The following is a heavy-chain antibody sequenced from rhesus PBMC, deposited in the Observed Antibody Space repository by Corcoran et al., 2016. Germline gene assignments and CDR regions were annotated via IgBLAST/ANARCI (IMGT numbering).Heavy chain of an antibody. CDR1: GFTFSDYW. CDR2: IRQPSGSNT. V-gene: IGHV3-37*01. D-gene: IGHD1-26*01. CDR3: ARQNYYYGLDS. J-gene: IGHJ6*01. Sequence: EVQLVESGGGLVQRGGSLSLSCVASGFTFSDYWMAWVRQATGKGLEWISRIRQPSGSNTNYLDPGKGRFTISRENAKNTLYLQMNSLRAEDTAVYYCARQNYYYGLDSWGQGVVVTVSS.